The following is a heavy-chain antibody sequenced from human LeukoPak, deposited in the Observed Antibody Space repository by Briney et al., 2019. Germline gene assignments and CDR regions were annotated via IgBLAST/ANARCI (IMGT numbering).Heavy chain of an antibody. Sequence: GSLRLSCAASGFTFSTYDMHWVRQVTGEGLEWVATIGTSGDTYYAGSVKGRFTISREDGENSLFLQMNSLRAGDTAAYYCTRDIAGSGTAMDVWGKGTTVTVSS. V-gene: IGHV3-13*01. CDR1: GFTFSTYD. CDR3: TRDIAGSGTAMDV. J-gene: IGHJ6*03. CDR2: IGTSGDT. D-gene: IGHD2-15*01.